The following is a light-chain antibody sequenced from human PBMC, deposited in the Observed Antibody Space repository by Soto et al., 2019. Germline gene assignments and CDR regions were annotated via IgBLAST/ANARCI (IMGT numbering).Light chain of an antibody. V-gene: IGKV1-5*01. CDR1: QSISSW. Sequence: DIQMTQSPSTLSASVGDRVTITCRASQSISSWLAWYQQKPGKAPKLLIYDASSLESGVPSRFSGSGSGTEFTLTISSLQPDDFATYYFQKYNSYSITFGQGTRLEIK. CDR2: DAS. J-gene: IGKJ5*01. CDR3: QKYNSYSIT.